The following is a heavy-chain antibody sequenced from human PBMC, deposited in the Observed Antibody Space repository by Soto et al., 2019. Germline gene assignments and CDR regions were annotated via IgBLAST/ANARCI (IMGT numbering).Heavy chain of an antibody. CDR2: INSDGSVS. CDR3: ARGDCVGGTCYSLAGSFYYYMDV. J-gene: IGHJ6*03. D-gene: IGHD2-15*01. CDR1: EFTFSNYW. V-gene: IGHV3-74*01. Sequence: EVQLVESGGGLVQPGGSLRLSCAASEFTFSNYWMYWVRQAPGKGLVWVSRINSDGSVSSYADSVKGRLTISRDNVKNTLYLQMDSLRAEDTAVYYCARGDCVGGTCYSLAGSFYYYMDVWGKGTTFTVFS.